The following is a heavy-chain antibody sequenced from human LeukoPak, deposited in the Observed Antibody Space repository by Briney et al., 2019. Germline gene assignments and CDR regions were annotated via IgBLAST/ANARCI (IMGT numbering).Heavy chain of an antibody. V-gene: IGHV4-4*02. J-gene: IGHJ4*02. D-gene: IGHD4-17*01. Sequence: SETLSLTCAVSGGSISSSNWWSWVRQPPGKGLEWIGEIYHSGGTNYNPSLKSRVTISVGKSKNQFSLKLSSVTAADTAVYYCARGALTAVTYYFDYWGQGTLVTVSS. CDR1: GGSISSSNW. CDR3: ARGALTAVTYYFDY. CDR2: IYHSGGT.